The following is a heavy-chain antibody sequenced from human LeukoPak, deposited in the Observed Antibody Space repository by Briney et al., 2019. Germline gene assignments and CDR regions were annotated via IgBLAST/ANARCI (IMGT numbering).Heavy chain of an antibody. Sequence: PGGSLRLSCAASGFTFDDYGMSWVRQAPGKGLEWVSGINWNGGSTGYADSVKGRFTISRDNAKNSLYLQMNSLRVEDTALYYCATGPYDILTGYYGYFDYWGQGTLVTVSS. V-gene: IGHV3-20*04. CDR3: ATGPYDILTGYYGYFDY. CDR2: INWNGGST. J-gene: IGHJ4*02. CDR1: GFTFDDYG. D-gene: IGHD3-9*01.